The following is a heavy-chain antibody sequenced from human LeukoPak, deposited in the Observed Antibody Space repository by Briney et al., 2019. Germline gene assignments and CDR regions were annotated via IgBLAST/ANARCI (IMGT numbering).Heavy chain of an antibody. D-gene: IGHD2/OR15-2a*01. J-gene: IGHJ3*02. V-gene: IGHV3-33*01. CDR3: AREISPSYSFDI. CDR1: GFTFSSYG. Sequence: PGGSLRLSCAASGFTFSSYGMHWVRQAPGKGLEWVAVIWSGGINKYYADSAKGRFTISRDNSKNTLYLQMNSLRAEDTAAYYCAREISPSYSFDIWGQGTMVTVSS. CDR2: IWSGGINK.